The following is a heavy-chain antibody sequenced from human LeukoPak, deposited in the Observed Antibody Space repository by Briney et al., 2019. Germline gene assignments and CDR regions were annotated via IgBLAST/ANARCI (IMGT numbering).Heavy chain of an antibody. J-gene: IGHJ4*02. D-gene: IGHD6-19*01. Sequence: GGSLRLSCAASGFTFNNYWMSWVRQAPGKGLEWLANIKRDGSDKYYVGSVEGRFTISRDNAKNSLYLQMSSLRAEDTAMYYCARALYNRGWYPDYFDSWGQGTLVTVSS. CDR2: IKRDGSDK. V-gene: IGHV3-7*01. CDR3: ARALYNRGWYPDYFDS. CDR1: GFTFNNYW.